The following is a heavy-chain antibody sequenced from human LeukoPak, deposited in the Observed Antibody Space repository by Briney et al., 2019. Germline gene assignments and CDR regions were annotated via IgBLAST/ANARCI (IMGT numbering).Heavy chain of an antibody. J-gene: IGHJ4*02. V-gene: IGHV6-1*01. Sequence: SQTLSLTCAISGDSVSSNSAAWNWIRQSPSRGLEWLGRTYYRSKWYNDYAVSVKSRITINPDTSKNQFSLQLNSVTPEDTAVYYCARDHMITFGGVIVLTPFDYWGQGTLVTVSS. CDR2: TYYRSKWYN. D-gene: IGHD3-16*02. CDR1: GDSVSSNSAA. CDR3: ARDHMITFGGVIVLTPFDY.